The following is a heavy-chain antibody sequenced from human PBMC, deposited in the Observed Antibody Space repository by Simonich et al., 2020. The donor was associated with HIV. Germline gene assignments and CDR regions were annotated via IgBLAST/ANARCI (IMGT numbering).Heavy chain of an antibody. CDR2: NSSGSSAI. Sequence: SYSMNWVRQAPGKGLEWGSYNSSGSSAIYYADSVKGRFTISRDKAKNSLYLQMNSLRAEDTAVYYCARDGGYFQHWGQGTLVTVSS. J-gene: IGHJ1*01. CDR3: ARDGGYFQH. V-gene: IGHV3-48*01. CDR1: SYS.